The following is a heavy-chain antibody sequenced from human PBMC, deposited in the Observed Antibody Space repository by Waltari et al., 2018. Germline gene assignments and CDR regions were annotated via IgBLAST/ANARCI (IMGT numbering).Heavy chain of an antibody. J-gene: IGHJ4*02. V-gene: IGHV5-51*01. Sequence: QMPGKGLEWMGIIYPSDSDTRYSPSFQGQVTISVDKSINTAYLQWSSLKALDTAMYYCTRRGNGGSFDYWGQGILVTVSS. CDR3: TRRGNGGSFDY. D-gene: IGHD4-17*01. CDR2: IYPSDSDT.